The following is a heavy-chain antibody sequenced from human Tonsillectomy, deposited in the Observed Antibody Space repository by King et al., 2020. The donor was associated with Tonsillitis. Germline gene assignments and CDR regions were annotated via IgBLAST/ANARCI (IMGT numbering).Heavy chain of an antibody. Sequence: QLVQSGGGLVQPGGSLRLSCAASGFTVSSYYMSWGRQAPGKGREGVAISYSGADTYSPDSVNGRITSSRDNSKNTLYLQMNSLRTNDTAVYYCARDSVWAGYYFDYWGQGTLVTVSS. D-gene: IGHD3/OR15-3a*01. J-gene: IGHJ4*02. CDR2: SYSGADT. V-gene: IGHV3-66*01. CDR3: ARDSVWAGYYFDY. CDR1: GFTVSSYY.